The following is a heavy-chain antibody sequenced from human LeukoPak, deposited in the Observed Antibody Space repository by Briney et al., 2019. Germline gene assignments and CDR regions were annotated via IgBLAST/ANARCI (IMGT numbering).Heavy chain of an antibody. CDR3: ASIAVAGI. D-gene: IGHD6-19*01. CDR2: IYSGGST. V-gene: IGHV3-53*01. Sequence: GGSLRLSCAVSGFTVSGNYMSWVRQAPGKGLEWVSIIYSGGSTFYADSVKGRFTISRDNSKNTLYLHMSSLRAEDTAVYYCASIAVAGIWGQGTLVTVSS. CDR1: GFTVSGNY. J-gene: IGHJ4*02.